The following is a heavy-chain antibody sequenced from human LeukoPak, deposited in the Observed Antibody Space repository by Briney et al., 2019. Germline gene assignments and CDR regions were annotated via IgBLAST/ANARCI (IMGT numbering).Heavy chain of an antibody. Sequence: GGSLRLSCAASGFTFDDYGMSWVRQAPGKGLEWVSGINWNGGSTGYADSVKGRFTISRDYAKNSLYLQMNSLRAEDMALYYCAKARSNHYYDSLDYWGQGTLVTVSS. CDR2: INWNGGST. CDR1: GFTFDDYG. J-gene: IGHJ4*02. CDR3: AKARSNHYYDSLDY. V-gene: IGHV3-20*04. D-gene: IGHD3-22*01.